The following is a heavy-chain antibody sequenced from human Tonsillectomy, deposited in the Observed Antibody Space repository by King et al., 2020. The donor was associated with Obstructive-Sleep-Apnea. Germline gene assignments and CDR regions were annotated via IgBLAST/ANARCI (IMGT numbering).Heavy chain of an antibody. V-gene: IGHV5-51*01. CDR3: ARQAPFGGSGSYDNVNWFDP. J-gene: IGHJ5*02. CDR2: IYHGDSDT. Sequence: QLVQSGAEVKKPGESLKISCKGSGYSFTSYWIGWVRQMPGKGLEWMGIIYHGDSDTRYSPSFQGQVTISADKSISTAYLQWSSLKASDTAMYYCARQAPFGGSGSYDNVNWFDPWGQGTLVTVSS. D-gene: IGHD3-10*01. CDR1: GYSFTSYW.